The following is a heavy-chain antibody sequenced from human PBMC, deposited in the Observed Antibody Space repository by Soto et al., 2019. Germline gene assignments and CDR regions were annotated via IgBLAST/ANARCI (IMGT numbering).Heavy chain of an antibody. CDR2: IKSHAYGGTI. J-gene: IGHJ4*02. CDR1: GVTFSNVW. Sequence: EVQLVESGGGLVIPGGSLRLSCAASGVTFSNVWVTWVRQAPGRGLEWVGRIKSHAYGGTIDYAAPVKGRFTISRDDSRSTVSLQMNSLKTADTAVYHCTTGLRWFGEFWGQGSRVTVSS. D-gene: IGHD3-10*01. CDR3: TTGLRWFGEF. V-gene: IGHV3-15*01.